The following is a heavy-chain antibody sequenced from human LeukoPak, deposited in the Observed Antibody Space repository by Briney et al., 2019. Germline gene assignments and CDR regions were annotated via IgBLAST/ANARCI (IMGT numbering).Heavy chain of an antibody. Sequence: ASVKVSCTASGGIFSRNALSWMRQAPGQGLEWMGGIIPIFGTPNYAQKFQGRVTITADESTSTAYMELSSLTSEDTAVYYCARDVIAPFDYWGQGTLVTVS. CDR3: ARDVIAPFDY. D-gene: IGHD3-22*01. J-gene: IGHJ4*02. V-gene: IGHV1-69*13. CDR2: IIPIFGTP. CDR1: GGIFSRNA.